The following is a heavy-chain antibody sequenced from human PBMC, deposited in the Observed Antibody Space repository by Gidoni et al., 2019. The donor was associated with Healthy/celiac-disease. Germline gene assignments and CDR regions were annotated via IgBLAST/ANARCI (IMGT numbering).Heavy chain of an antibody. D-gene: IGHD1-26*01. CDR1: GGSISSSNW. J-gene: IGHJ5*02. Sequence: QVQLQESGPGLVKPSGTLSLTCAVSGGSISSSNWWSWVRQPPGKGLEWIGDIDHSGSTNYNPSLKSRVTISVDKSKNQFSLKLSSVTAADTAVYYCASGVGSAQGNWFDPWGQGTLVTVSS. V-gene: IGHV4-4*02. CDR3: ASGVGSAQGNWFDP. CDR2: IDHSGST.